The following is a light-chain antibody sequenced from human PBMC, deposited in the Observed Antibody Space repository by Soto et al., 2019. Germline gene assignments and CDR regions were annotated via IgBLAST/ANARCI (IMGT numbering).Light chain of an antibody. CDR1: SSDVGAYNY. CDR3: SSYTSSSFL. V-gene: IGLV2-14*03. Sequence: QSALTQPASVSGSPGQSITISCTGTSSDVGAYNYVSWYQQHPGKAPELMIYDVSNRPSGVSNRFSGSKSGNTASLTISGLQAEDAADYYCSSYTSSSFLFGGGTKLTVL. CDR2: DVS. J-gene: IGLJ2*01.